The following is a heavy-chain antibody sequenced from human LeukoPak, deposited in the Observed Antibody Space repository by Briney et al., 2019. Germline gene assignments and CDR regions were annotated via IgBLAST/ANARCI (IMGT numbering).Heavy chain of an antibody. CDR2: VYYTGST. V-gene: IGHV4-39*01. Sequence: SETLSLTCSVSGASVTSGGFYWGWLRQPPGKGPEWIATVYYTGSTYYNPSLKSRVTISIDTSKNQFSLRLTSVTTTDTAIYHCARHSGSGSLSRPFDPWGQGALVTVSS. CDR3: ARHSGSGSLSRPFDP. J-gene: IGHJ5*02. D-gene: IGHD3-10*01. CDR1: GASVTSGGFY.